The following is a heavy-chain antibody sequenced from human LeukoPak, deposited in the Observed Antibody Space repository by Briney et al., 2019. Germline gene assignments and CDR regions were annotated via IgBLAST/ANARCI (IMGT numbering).Heavy chain of an antibody. V-gene: IGHV3-33*06. J-gene: IGHJ4*02. Sequence: GGSLRLSCAASGFTFSTYGMHWVRQAPGKGLKWVAVIWYDGSNKNYADSVKGRFTISRDNSKSTLYLQMNSLRVEDTAVYYCAKDWSGGSYFAFDYWGRGALVTVSS. D-gene: IGHD2-15*01. CDR1: GFTFSTYG. CDR2: IWYDGSNK. CDR3: AKDWSGGSYFAFDY.